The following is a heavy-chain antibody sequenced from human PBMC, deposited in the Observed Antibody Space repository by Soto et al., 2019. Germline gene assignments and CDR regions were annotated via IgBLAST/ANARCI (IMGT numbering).Heavy chain of an antibody. D-gene: IGHD3-3*01. CDR3: AKGSRGFWSGYYGSSDLIYYYYYGMDV. Sequence: PGGSLRLSCAAAGFTFSNYAMSWVRQAPGKGLDWVSAISGGGGSTYYADSVEGRFTISRDNSKNTLFLQMNSLRAEDTAVYYCAKGSRGFWSGYYGSSDLIYYYYYGMDVWGQGTTVTVSS. CDR1: GFTFSNYA. J-gene: IGHJ6*02. CDR2: ISGGGGST. V-gene: IGHV3-23*01.